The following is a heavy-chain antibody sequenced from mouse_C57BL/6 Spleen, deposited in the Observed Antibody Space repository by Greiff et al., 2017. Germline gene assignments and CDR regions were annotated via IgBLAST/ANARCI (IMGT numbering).Heavy chain of an antibody. V-gene: IGHV5-4*03. CDR1: GFTFSSYA. J-gene: IGHJ2*01. Sequence: DVKLVESGGGLVKPGGSLKLSCAASGFTFSSYAMSWVRQTPEKRLEWVATISDGGSYTYYPDNVKGRFTISRDNAENNLYLQMSHLKSEDTAMYYCASGEEKDYFDYWGQGTTLTVSS. CDR2: ISDGGSYT. CDR3: ASGEEKDYFDY.